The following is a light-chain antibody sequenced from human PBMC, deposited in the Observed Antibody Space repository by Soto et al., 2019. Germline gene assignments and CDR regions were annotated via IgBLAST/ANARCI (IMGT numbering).Light chain of an antibody. J-gene: IGKJ2*01. CDR2: DAS. V-gene: IGKV1-5*01. Sequence: DIPMTQSPSALSASLGARVTITCRASHSIDTWLAWYRQRPGKAPNLLIYDASSLPSGVPSRFSGGGSGTEYTLTNSNLQPDDFGTYYCHQYKSYIPYTIGHGTKVDIK. CDR3: HQYKSYIPYT. CDR1: HSIDTW.